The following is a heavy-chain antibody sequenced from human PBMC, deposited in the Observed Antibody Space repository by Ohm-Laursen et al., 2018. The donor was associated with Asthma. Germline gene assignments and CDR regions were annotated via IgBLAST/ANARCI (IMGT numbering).Heavy chain of an antibody. J-gene: IGHJ4*02. V-gene: IGHV4-59*07. Sequence: SDTLSLTCTVSGGSISSYYWSWIRQPPGKGLEWIGYIYYSGSTNYNPSLKSRVTISVDTSKNQFSLKLSSVTAADTAVYYCARAPLYLYWGQGTLVTVSS. CDR3: ARAPLYLY. CDR1: GGSISSYY. CDR2: IYYSGST. D-gene: IGHD2-2*01.